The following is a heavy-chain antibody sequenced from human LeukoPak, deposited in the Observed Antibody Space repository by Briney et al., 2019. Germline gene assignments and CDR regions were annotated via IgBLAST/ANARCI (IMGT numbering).Heavy chain of an antibody. Sequence: GGSLRLSCAASGFTFSSYGMHWVRQAPGKGLEWVAVIWYDGSNKYYADSVKGRFTISRDNSKNTLYLQMNSLRAEDTAVYYCARDKSGYRDAFDIWGQGTVVTVSS. CDR1: GFTFSSYG. D-gene: IGHD3-10*01. CDR2: IWYDGSNK. V-gene: IGHV3-33*01. J-gene: IGHJ3*02. CDR3: ARDKSGYRDAFDI.